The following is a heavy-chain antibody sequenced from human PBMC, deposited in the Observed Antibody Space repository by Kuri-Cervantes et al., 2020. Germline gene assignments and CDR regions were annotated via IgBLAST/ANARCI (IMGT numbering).Heavy chain of an antibody. D-gene: IGHD2-2*01. Sequence: ASVKVSCKASGYTFTSYYMHWVRQAPGEGLEWIGIINPSGGSTTYAKELQGRVTMTRDTSTSTVYMEVSSLRSDDSAVYYCARGTYCSTTSCLGYEYFEHWGQGTLVTVSS. CDR3: ARGTYCSTTSCLGYEYFEH. J-gene: IGHJ1*01. CDR2: INPSGGST. CDR1: GYTFTSYY. V-gene: IGHV1-46*01.